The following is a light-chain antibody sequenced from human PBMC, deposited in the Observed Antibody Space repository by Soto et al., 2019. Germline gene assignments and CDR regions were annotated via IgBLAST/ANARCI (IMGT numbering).Light chain of an antibody. CDR3: QQYGSSPWT. V-gene: IGKV3-20*01. CDR2: GAS. Sequence: ENVLKHSPGTMSLSPGERATLSCRASQSVSNNYLAWYQQKPGQAPRLLIYGASNRATGIPDRFSGSGSGTDFTLTISRLEPEDFAVYYCQQYGSSPWTFGQGNKVHIK. J-gene: IGKJ1*01. CDR1: QSVSNNY.